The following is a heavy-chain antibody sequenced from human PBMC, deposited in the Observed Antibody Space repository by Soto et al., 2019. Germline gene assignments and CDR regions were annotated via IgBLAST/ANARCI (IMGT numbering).Heavy chain of an antibody. Sequence: SETLSLTCTVSGGSISSYYWIWIRQPPGKGLEWIGYIYYSGSTNYNPSLKSRVTISVDTSKNQFSLKLSSVTAADTAVYYCARINVDTAMVLYYFDYWGQGTLVTVSS. J-gene: IGHJ4*02. D-gene: IGHD5-18*01. V-gene: IGHV4-59*01. CDR2: IYYSGST. CDR1: GGSISSYY. CDR3: ARINVDTAMVLYYFDY.